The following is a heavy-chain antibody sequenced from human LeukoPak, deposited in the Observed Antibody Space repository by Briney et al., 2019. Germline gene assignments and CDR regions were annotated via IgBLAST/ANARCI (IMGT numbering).Heavy chain of an antibody. CDR1: GVSISSSSYY. V-gene: IGHV4-39*01. CDR3: ARRGDYYDSSGYYADAFDI. D-gene: IGHD3-22*01. Sequence: SETLSLTCTVSGVSISSSSYYWGWIRQPPGKGLEWIGSIYYSGSTYYNPSLKSRVTISVDTSKNQFSLKLSSVTAADTAVYYCARRGDYYDSSGYYADAFDIWGQGTMVTVSS. CDR2: IYYSGST. J-gene: IGHJ3*02.